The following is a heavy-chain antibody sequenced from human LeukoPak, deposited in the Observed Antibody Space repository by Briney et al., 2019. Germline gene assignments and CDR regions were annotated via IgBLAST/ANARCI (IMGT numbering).Heavy chain of an antibody. CDR1: GFTFSSYW. D-gene: IGHD3-10*02. V-gene: IGHV3-7*01. Sequence: PGGSLRLSCAASGFTFSSYWMSWVSQAAGKGLEWVANIKQDGSEKYYVDAVKGRFTTTRDNAKNSLYLQMNSLRAEDTAVYYCAELGITMIGGVWGKGTTVTISS. J-gene: IGHJ6*04. CDR3: AELGITMIGGV. CDR2: IKQDGSEK.